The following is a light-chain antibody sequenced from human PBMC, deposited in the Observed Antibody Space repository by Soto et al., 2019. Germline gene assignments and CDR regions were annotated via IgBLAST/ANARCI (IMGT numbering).Light chain of an antibody. CDR3: CSYTRSGTII. CDR2: DVS. V-gene: IGLV2-14*01. Sequence: QSALTQPASVSGSPGQSITISCVGTSGDIGDYNYVSWYQQHPGKVPKVIIYDVSNRPSGVSYRSSGTKSGNTASLTVSGLHAEDEDDYYCCSYTRSGTIIFGTGTKLTVL. CDR1: SGDIGDYNY. J-gene: IGLJ1*01.